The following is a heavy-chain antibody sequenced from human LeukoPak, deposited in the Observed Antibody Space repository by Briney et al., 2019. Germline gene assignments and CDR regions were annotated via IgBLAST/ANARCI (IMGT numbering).Heavy chain of an antibody. J-gene: IGHJ4*02. D-gene: IGHD3-10*01. CDR3: ARESMVRGGYYFDY. CDR2: INSDGSST. Sequence: GGSLRLSCAASGFTFSSYWMHWVRQAPGKGLVWVSRINSDGSSTSYADSVKGRFTISRDNAKNTLYLQMNSLRAEDTAVYYCARESMVRGGYYFDYWGQGTLVTVSS. CDR1: GFTFSSYW. V-gene: IGHV3-74*01.